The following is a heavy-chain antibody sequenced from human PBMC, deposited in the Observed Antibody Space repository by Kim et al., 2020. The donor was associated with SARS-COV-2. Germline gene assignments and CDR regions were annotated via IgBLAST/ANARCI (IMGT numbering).Heavy chain of an antibody. V-gene: IGHV3-30*04. CDR3: ASLTKLGYCSGGSCS. CDR1: GFTFSSYA. CDR2: ISYDGSNK. J-gene: IGHJ5*02. Sequence: GGSLRLSCAASGFTFSSYAMHWVRQAPGKGLEWVAVISYDGSNKYYADSVKGRFTISRDNSKNTLYLQMNSLRAEDTAVYYCASLTKLGYCSGGSCSWGQGTLVTVSS. D-gene: IGHD2-15*01.